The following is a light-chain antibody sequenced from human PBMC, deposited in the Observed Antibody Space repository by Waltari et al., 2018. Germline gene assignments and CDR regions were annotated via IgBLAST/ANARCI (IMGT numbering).Light chain of an antibody. J-gene: IGKJ1*01. CDR3: QKYNGDPPWT. V-gene: IGKV1-27*01. CDR1: QGISNS. CDR2: SAS. Sequence: DIQMTQSPSSLSASVGDSVTITCRASQGISNSLAWFQQKPGKVPNLLIYSASTLESGVPARFSGSGSGTDFTLTISSRQPEDVATYYCQKYNGDPPWTFGQGTKVEIK.